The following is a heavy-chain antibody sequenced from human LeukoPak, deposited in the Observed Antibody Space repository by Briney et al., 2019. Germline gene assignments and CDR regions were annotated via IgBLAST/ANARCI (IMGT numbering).Heavy chain of an antibody. V-gene: IGHV3-53*01. D-gene: IGHD2-15*01. J-gene: IGHJ5*02. CDR1: GFTVNSNS. CDR2: IYSGDST. Sequence: GGSLRLSCAASGFTVNSNSMSWVRQATGKGLECVAAIYSGDSTYYPDSVKGRFSISRDNSKNTLYLQMSSLRAEDTAIYYCAKVGGYCSGGSCYFMWFDPWGQGTLVTVSS. CDR3: AKVGGYCSGGSCYFMWFDP.